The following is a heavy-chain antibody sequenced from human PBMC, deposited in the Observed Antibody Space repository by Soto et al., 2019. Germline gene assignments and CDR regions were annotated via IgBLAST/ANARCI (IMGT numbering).Heavy chain of an antibody. Sequence: SETLSLTCAVYGGSFSGYYWSWIRQPPGKGLEWIGEINRSGSTNYNPSLKSRVTISVDTSKNQFSLKLSSVTAADTAVYYCASINYYGSGSYRYYYGMDVWGQGTTVTSP. CDR1: GGSFSGYY. V-gene: IGHV4-34*01. J-gene: IGHJ6*02. D-gene: IGHD3-10*01. CDR2: INRSGST. CDR3: ASINYYGSGSYRYYYGMDV.